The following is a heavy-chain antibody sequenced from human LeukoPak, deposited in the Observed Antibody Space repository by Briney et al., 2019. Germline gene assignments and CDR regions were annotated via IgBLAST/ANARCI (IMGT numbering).Heavy chain of an antibody. Sequence: GGSLRLSCAACGFTFSSYAMPWVRQAPGKGLEWVAVIWYDGSNEYYVDSVKGRFTISRDNSKNTVYLQMNSLRVEDTAVYYCARDSNCGGNCYSGINIFDIWGQGTMVTVSS. V-gene: IGHV3-33*08. J-gene: IGHJ3*02. CDR3: ARDSNCGGNCYSGINIFDI. CDR1: GFTFSSYA. D-gene: IGHD2-21*02. CDR2: IWYDGSNE.